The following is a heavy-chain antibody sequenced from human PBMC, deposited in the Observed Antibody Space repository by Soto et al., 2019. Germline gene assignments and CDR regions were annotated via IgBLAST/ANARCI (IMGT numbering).Heavy chain of an antibody. CDR3: ARGASNWGSENAFDI. V-gene: IGHV3-7*01. CDR2: IKQDGSEK. D-gene: IGHD7-27*01. CDR1: GFTFSSYW. Sequence: GGSLRLSCAASGFTFSSYWMSWVRQAPGKGLEWVANIKQDGSEKNYVDSVKGRFTISRDNAKNSLYLQMNSLRAEDTAVYYCARGASNWGSENAFDIWGQGTMVTLSS. J-gene: IGHJ3*02.